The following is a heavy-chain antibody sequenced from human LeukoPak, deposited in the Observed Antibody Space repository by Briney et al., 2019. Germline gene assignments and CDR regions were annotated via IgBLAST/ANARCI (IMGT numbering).Heavy chain of an antibody. V-gene: IGHV4-39*01. J-gene: IGHJ6*03. Sequence: MPSETLSLTCTVSGGSITNTADYWGWIRQPPGKGLEWIGSIYYSGSTHYNPSLKSRVTISVDTSKKQFSLQLRSVTAADTAVYYCARNGTAMVRRLTSRNYNYMDVWGKGTTVTVSS. CDR2: IYYSGST. D-gene: IGHD3-10*01. CDR1: GGSITNTADY. CDR3: ARNGTAMVRRLTSRNYNYMDV.